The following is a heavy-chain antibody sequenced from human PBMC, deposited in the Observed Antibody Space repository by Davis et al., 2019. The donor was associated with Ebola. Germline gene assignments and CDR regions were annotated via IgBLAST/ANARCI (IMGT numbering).Heavy chain of an antibody. D-gene: IGHD3-16*01. V-gene: IGHV3-7*03. CDR2: IKQDGSEK. CDR3: ARKSTFFDY. Sequence: GASLKISCAASGFTFSNYWMSWVRQAPGKGLEWVANIKQDGSEKYYVDSVKGRFTISRDNANNSLYLQMNSLRAEDTAVYYCARKSTFFDYWGQGTRVTVSS. CDR1: GFTFSNYW. J-gene: IGHJ4*02.